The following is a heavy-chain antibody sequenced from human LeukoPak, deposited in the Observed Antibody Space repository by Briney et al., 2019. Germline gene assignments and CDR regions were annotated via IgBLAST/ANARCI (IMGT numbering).Heavy chain of an antibody. J-gene: IGHJ4*02. CDR2: ISHDGII. D-gene: IGHD5-24*01. CDR1: GFTFSSYV. CDR3: PRDWVYKIDY. Sequence: QPGGSLRLSCETAGFTFSSYVMHWVRRTPGKGLVWVSRISHDGIISYADSVKGRFTISRDNAKNTLILQMNSLRVEDTAVYYCPRDWVYKIDYWGRGTLVTVSS. V-gene: IGHV3-74*01.